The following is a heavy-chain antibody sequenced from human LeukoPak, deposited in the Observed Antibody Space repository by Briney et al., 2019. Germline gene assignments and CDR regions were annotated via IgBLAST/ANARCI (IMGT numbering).Heavy chain of an antibody. D-gene: IGHD2-2*02. CDR2: IYPGDSDT. V-gene: IGHV5-51*01. CDR3: ARFCTSCYMLEAFDI. J-gene: IGHJ3*02. CDR1: GYSFTSYW. Sequence: GESLQISCKGSGYSFTSYWIGWVRQVPGKGLEWMGIIYPGDSDTRYSPSFQGQVTISADKSISTAYLQWSSLKASDTAMYYCARFCTSCYMLEAFDIWGQGTMVTVSS.